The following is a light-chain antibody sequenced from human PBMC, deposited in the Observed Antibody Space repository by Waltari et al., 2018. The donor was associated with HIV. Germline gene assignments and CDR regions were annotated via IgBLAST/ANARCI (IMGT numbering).Light chain of an antibody. CDR3: CSYVGSPHVV. Sequence: QSALTQPRSVSGSHGQPVPIYPTRTRIDMTAYTFVTWSQQPPGTARKGAIYDVCKRPSGVPDRFSGSKSGNTASLTISGLQAEDEADYYCCSYVGSPHVVFGGGTKLTVL. V-gene: IGLV2-11*01. J-gene: IGLJ2*01. CDR2: DVC. CDR1: RIDMTAYTF.